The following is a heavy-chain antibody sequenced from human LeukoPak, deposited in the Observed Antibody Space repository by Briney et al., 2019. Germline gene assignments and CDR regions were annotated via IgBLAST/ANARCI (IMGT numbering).Heavy chain of an antibody. J-gene: IGHJ1*01. Sequence: PGGSLRLSCAASGFIFNNYGLSWVRQAPGKGLEWVSAISNDGGGTNYADFVKGRFTISRDNSKNTLFLQMNSLRAEDTALYYCAKGSSGYFVVLWGQGPVVPVST. CDR3: AKGSSGYFVVL. CDR2: ISNDGGGT. D-gene: IGHD3-22*01. V-gene: IGHV3-23*01. CDR1: GFIFNNYG.